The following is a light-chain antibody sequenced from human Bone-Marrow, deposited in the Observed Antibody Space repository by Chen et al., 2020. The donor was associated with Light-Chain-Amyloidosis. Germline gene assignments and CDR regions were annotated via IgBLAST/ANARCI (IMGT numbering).Light chain of an antibody. CDR3: QSADSSGTYEVI. CDR1: DLPTKY. CDR2: RDT. Sequence: SYELTQPPSVSVSPGQMARITCSGDDLPTKYAYWYQQKPGQAPVLVIHRDTERPSGISERFSGSSSGTTATLTISGVQAEDEAYYHCQSADSSGTYEVIFGGGTKLTVL. V-gene: IGLV3-25*03. J-gene: IGLJ2*01.